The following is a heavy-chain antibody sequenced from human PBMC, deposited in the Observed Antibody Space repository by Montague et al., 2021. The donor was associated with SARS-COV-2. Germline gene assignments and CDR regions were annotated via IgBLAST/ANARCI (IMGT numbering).Heavy chain of an antibody. CDR3: ASPTYYYDSSGSDAFDI. Sequence: SETLSLTCTVFGAPISSSSYYWGWIRQPPGKGLEWIGSIYYSGSTYCNPSLKSRVTISVDTSKNQFSLKLSSVTAADTAVYYCASPTYYYDSSGSDAFDIWGQGTMVTVSS. CDR1: GAPISSSSYY. D-gene: IGHD3-22*01. CDR2: IYYSGST. V-gene: IGHV4-39*01. J-gene: IGHJ3*02.